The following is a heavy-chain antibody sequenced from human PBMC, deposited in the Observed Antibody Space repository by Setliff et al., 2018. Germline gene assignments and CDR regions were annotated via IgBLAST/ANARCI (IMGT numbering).Heavy chain of an antibody. D-gene: IGHD2-15*01. CDR3: ARLPGYCSGGNCYGYYTFDI. V-gene: IGHV4-39*01. J-gene: IGHJ3*02. Sequence: SETLSLTCTVSGGSINSGSYFWAWIRQPPGKGLEWIGSIHYSGITYYSPSLKSRVIVSVDTSKNQFSLKLSSVTAADTAVYYCARLPGYCSGGNCYGYYTFDIWGQGTTVTVSS. CDR1: GGSINSGSYF. CDR2: IHYSGIT.